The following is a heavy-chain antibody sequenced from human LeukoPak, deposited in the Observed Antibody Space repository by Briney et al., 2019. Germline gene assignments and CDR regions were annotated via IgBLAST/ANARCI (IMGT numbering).Heavy chain of an antibody. V-gene: IGHV3-53*01. Sequence: GGSLRLSCAASGFTVSSNYMSWVRQAPGKGLEWVSVIYSGGSTYYADSVKGRFTISRDNSKNTLYLQMNSLRAEDTAVYYCARASRGYCSGGSCLDWFDPWGQGTLVTVSS. CDR1: GFTVSSNY. CDR3: ARASRGYCSGGSCLDWFDP. D-gene: IGHD2-15*01. CDR2: IYSGGST. J-gene: IGHJ5*02.